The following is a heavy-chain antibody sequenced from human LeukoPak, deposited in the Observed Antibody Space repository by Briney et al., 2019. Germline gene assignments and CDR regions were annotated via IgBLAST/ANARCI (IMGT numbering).Heavy chain of an antibody. V-gene: IGHV3-23*01. CDR2: VSGSGGSS. Sequence: GGSLRLSCAASGCTSGFTFSDGLLSCLRQAPGKGLEWVSGVSGSGGSSYYAESAKGRFTISRDNSKNTLYVQMNSLRADDTAVYYCATAHYDYVWGSYRLGFDYWGQGTLVTVS. J-gene: IGHJ4*02. CDR1: GCTSGFTFSDGL. CDR3: ATAHYDYVWGSYRLGFDY. D-gene: IGHD3-16*02.